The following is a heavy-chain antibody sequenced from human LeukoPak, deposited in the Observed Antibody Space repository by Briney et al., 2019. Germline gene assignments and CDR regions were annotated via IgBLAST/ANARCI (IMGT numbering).Heavy chain of an antibody. CDR1: GFTFSSYW. V-gene: IGHV3-7*01. CDR3: ARAVGYCSGGSCFIDY. J-gene: IGHJ4*02. CDR2: IKQDGSEK. Sequence: PGGSLRLSCAASGFTFSSYWMSWVRRAPGKGLEWVANIKQDGSEKYYVDSVKGRFTISRDNAKNSLYLQMNSLRAEDTAVYYCARAVGYCSGGSCFIDYWGQGTLVTVSS. D-gene: IGHD2-15*01.